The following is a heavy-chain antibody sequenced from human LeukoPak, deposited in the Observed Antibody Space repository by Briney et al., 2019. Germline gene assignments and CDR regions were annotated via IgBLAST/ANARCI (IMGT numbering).Heavy chain of an antibody. Sequence: PGGSLRLSCAASGFTFSTYWMSWVRQAPGKGLEWVANIKQDGSDKYYVDSVKGRFTISRDNAKNSLFLQMNSLRAEDTAVYYCASGGYSGYEWGQGTLVTVSS. CDR3: ASGGYSGYE. V-gene: IGHV3-7*01. D-gene: IGHD5-12*01. J-gene: IGHJ4*02. CDR1: GFTFSTYW. CDR2: IKQDGSDK.